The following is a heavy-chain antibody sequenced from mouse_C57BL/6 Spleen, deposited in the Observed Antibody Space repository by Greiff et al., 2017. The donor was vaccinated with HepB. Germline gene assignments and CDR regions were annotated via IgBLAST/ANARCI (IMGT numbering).Heavy chain of an antibody. Sequence: EVQGVESGGGLVKPGGSLKLSCAASGFNFSDYGMHWVRQAPEEGLEWVAYISSGSRTIYYADTVKGRFTISRDKAKNTLFLQMTSLRSEDTAMYYCARGYYYGSSLDYWGQGTTLTVSS. CDR2: ISSGSRTI. V-gene: IGHV5-17*01. CDR3: ARGYYYGSSLDY. D-gene: IGHD1-1*01. J-gene: IGHJ2*01. CDR1: GFNFSDYG.